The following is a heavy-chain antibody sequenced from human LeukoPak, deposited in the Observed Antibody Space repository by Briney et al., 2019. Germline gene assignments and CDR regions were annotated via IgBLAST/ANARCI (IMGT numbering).Heavy chain of an antibody. V-gene: IGHV3-48*01. CDR1: GLIFSSYR. CDR2: FSSSSTTI. CDR3: AREFGS. Sequence: GGSLRLSCVGSGLIFSSYRMNWVRQAPGKGLEWISYFSSSSTTIYYADSVKGRFTISRDDAKNSLYLQMNSLRAEDTAVYYRAREFGSWGQGTLVTVSS. J-gene: IGHJ4*02.